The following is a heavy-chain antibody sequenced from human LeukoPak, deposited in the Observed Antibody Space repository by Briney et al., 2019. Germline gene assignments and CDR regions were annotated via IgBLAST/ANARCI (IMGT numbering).Heavy chain of an antibody. Sequence: SETLSLTCTVSGGSISSYYWSWIRQPPGKGLEWIGYIYYSGSTNYNPSLKSRVTISVDTSKNQFSLKLSSVTAADTAVYYCARDWYSSGRGNYHYGMDVWGQGTTVTVSS. J-gene: IGHJ6*02. CDR1: GGSISSYY. V-gene: IGHV4-59*01. D-gene: IGHD6-19*01. CDR3: ARDWYSSGRGNYHYGMDV. CDR2: IYYSGST.